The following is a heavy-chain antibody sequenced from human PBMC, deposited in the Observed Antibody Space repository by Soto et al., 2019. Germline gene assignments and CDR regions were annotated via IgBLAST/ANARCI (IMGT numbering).Heavy chain of an antibody. V-gene: IGHV1-18*01. Sequence: GASVKVSCKASGYTFTSYGISWVRQAPGQGLEWMGWISAYNGNTNYAQKLQGRVTMTTDTSTSTAYMELRSLRSDDTAVYYCAREGDSSSWSYYYYGVDVWGQGTTVTVSS. CDR2: ISAYNGNT. D-gene: IGHD6-13*01. J-gene: IGHJ6*02. CDR1: GYTFTSYG. CDR3: AREGDSSSWSYYYYGVDV.